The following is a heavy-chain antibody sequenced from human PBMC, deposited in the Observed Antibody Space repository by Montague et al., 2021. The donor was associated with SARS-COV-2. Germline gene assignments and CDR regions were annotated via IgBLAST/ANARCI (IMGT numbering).Heavy chain of an antibody. J-gene: IGHJ6*02. CDR3: AREKRHYCSSTSYYDNYYYYYGMDV. Sequence: TLSLTCTVSGGSISSGGYYWSWIRQHPGKGLEWIGYIYYSGSTYYNPSLKSRVTISVDTSKNQFSLKLSSVTAADTAVYYCAREKRHYCSSTSYYDNYYYYYGMDVWGQGTTVTVSS. CDR2: IYYSGST. CDR1: GGSISSGGYY. V-gene: IGHV4-31*03. D-gene: IGHD2-2*01.